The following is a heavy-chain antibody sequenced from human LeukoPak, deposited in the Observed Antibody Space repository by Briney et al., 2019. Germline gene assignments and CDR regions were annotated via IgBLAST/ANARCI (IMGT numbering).Heavy chain of an antibody. Sequence: SETLSLTCTVSGGSISSGGYYWSWIRQPPGKGLEWIGYIYHSGSTYYNPSLKSRVTISVDRSKNQFSLKLSSVTAADTAVYYCARPLERRACNWFDPWGQGTLVTVSS. D-gene: IGHD1-1*01. J-gene: IGHJ5*02. CDR3: ARPLERRACNWFDP. V-gene: IGHV4-30-2*01. CDR1: GGSISSGGYY. CDR2: IYHSGST.